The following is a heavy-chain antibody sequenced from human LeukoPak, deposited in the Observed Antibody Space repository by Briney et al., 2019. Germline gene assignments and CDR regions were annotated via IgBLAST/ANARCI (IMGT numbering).Heavy chain of an antibody. D-gene: IGHD6-13*01. V-gene: IGHV4-39*07. J-gene: IGHJ4*02. CDR1: GGSISSSSYY. CDR3: ARVKAAAADY. CDR2: IYYSGST. Sequence: SETLSLTCTVSGGSISSSSYYWGWIRQPPGKGLERIGSIYYSGSTYYNPSLKSRVTISVDTSKNQFSLKLSSVTAADTAVYYCARVKAAAADYWGQGTLVTVSS.